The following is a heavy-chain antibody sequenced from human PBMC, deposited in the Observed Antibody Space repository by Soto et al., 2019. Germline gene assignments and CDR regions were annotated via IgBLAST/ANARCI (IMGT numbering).Heavy chain of an antibody. CDR1: GYIFTTYS. Sequence: QVQRVQSGAAIKGPGASVIRSCKASGYIFTTYSIHWVRQTAGQGLEWMAKVDPRDGSTGYAQKFRGRVSMAWDTSTGTVSMEVSSLTSDDKATYYCARVRSSGREVAYWGPGTQVNVSS. D-gene: IGHD6-25*01. V-gene: IGHV1-46*01. J-gene: IGHJ4*02. CDR2: VDPRDGST. CDR3: ARVRSSGREVAY.